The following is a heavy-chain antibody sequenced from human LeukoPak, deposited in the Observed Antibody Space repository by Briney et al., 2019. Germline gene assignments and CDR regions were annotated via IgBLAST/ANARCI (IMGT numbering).Heavy chain of an antibody. J-gene: IGHJ4*02. CDR3: ARARTTGTTPGGY. D-gene: IGHD1-1*01. CDR2: IIPIFGTA. Sequence: SAKVSCKASGGTFSSYAISWVRQAPGQGLEWMGGIIPIFGTANYAQKFQGRVTITADESTSTAYMELSSLRSEDTAVYYCARARTTGTTPGGYWGQGTLVTVSS. V-gene: IGHV1-69*13. CDR1: GGTFSSYA.